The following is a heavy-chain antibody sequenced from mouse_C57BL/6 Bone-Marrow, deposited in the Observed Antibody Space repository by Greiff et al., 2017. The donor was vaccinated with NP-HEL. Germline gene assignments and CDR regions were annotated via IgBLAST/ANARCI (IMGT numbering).Heavy chain of an antibody. CDR1: GYAFSSSW. CDR2: IYPGDGDT. V-gene: IGHV1-82*01. Sequence: VQLQQSGPELVKPGASVKISCKASGYAFSSSWMNWVKQRPGKGLEWIGRIYPGDGDTNYNGKFKGKATLTADKSSSTAYMQLSSLTSEDSAVYFCARGNSNYRENAMDYWGQGASVTVSS. CDR3: ARGNSNYRENAMDY. J-gene: IGHJ4*01. D-gene: IGHD2-5*01.